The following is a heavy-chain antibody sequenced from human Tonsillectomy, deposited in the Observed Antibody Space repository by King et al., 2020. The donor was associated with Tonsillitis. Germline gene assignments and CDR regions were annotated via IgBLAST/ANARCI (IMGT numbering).Heavy chain of an antibody. D-gene: IGHD5-24*01. CDR2: ISGSGGST. CDR1: GFTFSSYA. CDR3: AKVEGDGHPILAHHFDY. Sequence: VQLVESGGGLVQPGGSLRLSCAASGFTFSSYAMSWVRQAPGKGLEWVSGISGSGGSTYYADSVKGRFTISRDNSKNTLYLQMNSLRAEDTAVYYCAKVEGDGHPILAHHFDYWGQGTLVTVSS. J-gene: IGHJ4*02. V-gene: IGHV3-23*04.